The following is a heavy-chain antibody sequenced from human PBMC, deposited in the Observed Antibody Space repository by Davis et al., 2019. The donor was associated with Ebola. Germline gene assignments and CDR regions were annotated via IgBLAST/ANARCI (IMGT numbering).Heavy chain of an antibody. CDR3: ARDASASYPPR. Sequence: GESLKISCAASGFTFSTYSMNWVRQAPGKGLEWVSEISGSGGSTNYADSVKGRFTISRDNAKNSLYLQMNSLRDEDTALYYCARDASASYPPRWGQGALVTVSS. D-gene: IGHD1-26*01. J-gene: IGHJ4*02. CDR1: GFTFSTYS. V-gene: IGHV3-48*02. CDR2: ISGSGGST.